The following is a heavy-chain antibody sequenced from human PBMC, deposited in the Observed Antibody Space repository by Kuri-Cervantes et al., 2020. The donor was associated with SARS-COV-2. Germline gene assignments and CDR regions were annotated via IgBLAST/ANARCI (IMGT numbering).Heavy chain of an antibody. Sequence: ASVKVSCKASGYTFTSYDINWVRQATGQGLEWMGWMNPNSGNTGYAQKFQGRVTMTRNTSISTAYMELSSLRSEDPAVYYCARAPLRYFDWFGPYFYGMDVWGQGTTVTVSS. V-gene: IGHV1-8*01. CDR1: GYTFTSYD. J-gene: IGHJ6*02. D-gene: IGHD3-9*01. CDR2: MNPNSGNT. CDR3: ARAPLRYFDWFGPYFYGMDV.